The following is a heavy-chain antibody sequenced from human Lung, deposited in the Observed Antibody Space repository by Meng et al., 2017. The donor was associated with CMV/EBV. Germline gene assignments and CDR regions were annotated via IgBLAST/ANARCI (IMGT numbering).Heavy chain of an antibody. CDR3: AGATGGNGLVAYYYCGLDV. Sequence: GSLRLSCAVSGGSISGYYWSWIRQPPGKGLEGIGYIYFTVSTNYNPSLKSPVIISLDTSKNQYSLKLRSVTAANTALYDGAGATGGNGLVAYYYCGLDVWGQGTTVTVSS. J-gene: IGHJ6*02. D-gene: IGHD5-12*01. V-gene: IGHV4-59*01. CDR2: IYFTVST. CDR1: GGSISGYY.